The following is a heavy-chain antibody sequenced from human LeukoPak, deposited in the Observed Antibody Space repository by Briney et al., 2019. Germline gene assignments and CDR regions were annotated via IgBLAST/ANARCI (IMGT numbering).Heavy chain of an antibody. J-gene: IGHJ4*02. Sequence: PGRSLRLSCAASGFTFDDYAMHWVRHAPGKGLEWVSGISWNSGRLDYADSVKGRFTISRDNAKNSLYLQMNSLRTEDTALYYCAKAPNYGGSIYYFDYWGQGTLVTVSS. CDR2: ISWNSGRL. D-gene: IGHD4-23*01. CDR1: GFTFDDYA. V-gene: IGHV3-9*01. CDR3: AKAPNYGGSIYYFDY.